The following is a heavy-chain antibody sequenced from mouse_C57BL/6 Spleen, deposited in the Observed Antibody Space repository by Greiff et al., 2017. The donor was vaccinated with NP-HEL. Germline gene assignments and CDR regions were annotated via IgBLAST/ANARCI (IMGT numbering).Heavy chain of an antibody. D-gene: IGHD1-1*02. Sequence: EVKVVESGGGLVKPGGSLKLSCAASGFTFSSYAMSWVRQTPEKRLEWVATISDGGSYTYYPDNVKGRFTISRDNAKNNLYLQMSHLKSEDTAMYYCAREGYYGGLYAMDYWGQGTSVTVSS. CDR1: GFTFSSYA. CDR3: AREGYYGGLYAMDY. J-gene: IGHJ4*01. V-gene: IGHV5-4*01. CDR2: ISDGGSYT.